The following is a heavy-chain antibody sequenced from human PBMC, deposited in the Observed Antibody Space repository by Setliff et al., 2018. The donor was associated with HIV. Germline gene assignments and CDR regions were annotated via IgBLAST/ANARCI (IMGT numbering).Heavy chain of an antibody. CDR1: GYTLTEVS. V-gene: IGHV1-69*13. Sequence: GASVKVSCKVSGYTLTEVSVHWVRQAPGKGLEWMGGIIPIFGTPNYALKFQDRVTITADESTTTAYMELSSLRSEDTAVYYCASLNGFCSGRNCLPRGYFDSWGQGTLVTVSS. CDR2: IIPIFGTP. J-gene: IGHJ4*02. D-gene: IGHD2-15*01. CDR3: ASLNGFCSGRNCLPRGYFDS.